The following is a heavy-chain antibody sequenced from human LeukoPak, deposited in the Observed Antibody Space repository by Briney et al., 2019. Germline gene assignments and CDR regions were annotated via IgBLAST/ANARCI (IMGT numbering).Heavy chain of an antibody. CDR3: ARHGGANLPFDY. V-gene: IGHV4-59*08. CDR2: IYNSGST. J-gene: IGHJ4*02. Sequence: IPSETLSLTCTVSGGSISSYSWSWIRQPPVKGLDWIGYIYNSGSTNYNPSLKSRVTISVDTSKNQLSLKLSSVTAADTAVYYCARHGGANLPFDYWGQGTLVTVSS. D-gene: IGHD4/OR15-4a*01. CDR1: GGSISSYS.